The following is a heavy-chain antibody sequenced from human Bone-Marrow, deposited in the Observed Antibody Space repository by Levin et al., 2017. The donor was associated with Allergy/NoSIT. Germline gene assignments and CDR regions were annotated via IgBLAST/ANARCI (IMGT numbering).Heavy chain of an antibody. CDR1: GFNVDDYA. V-gene: IGHV3-9*01. CDR2: ITWNRGKK. CDR3: AKDISGDGSNFDH. J-gene: IGHJ4*02. Sequence: PGGSLRLSCAVSGFNVDDYAMHWVRQAPGKGLEWVSGITWNRGKKDYADSVKGRFTISRDNANNSLYLQMNSLRTEDTALYYCAKDISGDGSNFDHWGPGPLVTVSS. D-gene: IGHD5-24*01.